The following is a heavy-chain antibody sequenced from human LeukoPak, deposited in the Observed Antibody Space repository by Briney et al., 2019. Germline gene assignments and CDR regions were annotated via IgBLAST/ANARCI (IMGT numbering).Heavy chain of an antibody. D-gene: IGHD3-10*01. Sequence: SETLSLTCTVSGGSISSYYWSWIRQPPGKGLEWIGYIYYSGSTNYNPSLKSRVTISVDTPKNQFSLKLTSVTAADTAVYYCARALSGSYYDCYYYMDVWGKGTTVTISS. V-gene: IGHV4-59*01. CDR3: ARALSGSYYDCYYYMDV. CDR2: IYYSGST. J-gene: IGHJ6*03. CDR1: GGSISSYY.